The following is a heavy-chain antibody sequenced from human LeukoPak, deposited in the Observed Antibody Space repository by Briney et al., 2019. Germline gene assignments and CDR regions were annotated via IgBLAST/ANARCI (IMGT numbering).Heavy chain of an antibody. J-gene: IGHJ4*02. D-gene: IGHD6-13*01. CDR3: ARDTAAGGLDY. V-gene: IGHV4-30-2*01. CDR2: IYHSGST. Sequence: SETLSLTCTVSGGSISSGGYYWSWIRQPPGKGLEWIGYIYHSGSTYYNPSLKSRVTISVDTSKNQFSLKLSSVTAADTAVYYCARDTAAGGLDYWGQGTLVTVSS. CDR1: GGSISSGGYY.